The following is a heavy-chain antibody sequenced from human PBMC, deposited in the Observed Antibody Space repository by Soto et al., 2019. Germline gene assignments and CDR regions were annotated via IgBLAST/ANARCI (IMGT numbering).Heavy chain of an antibody. CDR2: ISSSGITT. V-gene: IGHV3-48*03. CDR1: GFTFRNYE. D-gene: IGHD1-1*01. J-gene: IGHJ1*01. CDR3: ARYGTRAAW. Sequence: GGSLRFSCAASGFTFRNYEMNLVSKAPGKGLECVSYISSSGITTYYADFAAGRFTISRDNDKESLYLHLNSLRVEDKAVYYCARYGTRAAWWGLGTQFTVSS.